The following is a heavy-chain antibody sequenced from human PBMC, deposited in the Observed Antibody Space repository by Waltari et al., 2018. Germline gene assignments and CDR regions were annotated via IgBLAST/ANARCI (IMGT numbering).Heavy chain of an antibody. D-gene: IGHD2-2*01. J-gene: IGHJ4*02. CDR3: AGDRAIGLFFDY. CDR2: VHHSGKT. Sequence: QVQLQESGQGLVKPSGTLSLTCAVSGDSISGNYWWSWVRQSPEKGLECVGQVHHSGKTHYNPSLQSRGAISVDTPKNPFSLNLNSVTAADTAIYYCAGDRAIGLFFDYWGRGTLVTVSS. V-gene: IGHV4-4*02. CDR1: GDSISGNYW.